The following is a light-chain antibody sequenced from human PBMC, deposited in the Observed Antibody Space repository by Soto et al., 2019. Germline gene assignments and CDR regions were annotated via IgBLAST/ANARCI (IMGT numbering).Light chain of an antibody. Sequence: DIQITQSPSTLSASVGDRVTITCRASQDINRWLAWYPQKPGKAPKILIYNADTLESGVPSRFSGSGYGTEFILTSSSLQPDDFATYYCQQFSLYWAFGQGTKVDIK. CDR3: QQFSLYWA. CDR2: NAD. CDR1: QDINRW. V-gene: IGKV1-5*01. J-gene: IGKJ1*01.